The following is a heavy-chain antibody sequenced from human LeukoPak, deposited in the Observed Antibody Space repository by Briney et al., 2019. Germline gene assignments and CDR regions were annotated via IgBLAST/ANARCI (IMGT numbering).Heavy chain of an antibody. CDR1: GDSIRTYY. CDR3: ARALTPGYCSGGACSYFDY. Sequence: SETLSLTCTVSGDSIRTYYWSWIRQPPGEGLEWIGSIYYSGSTNYNPSLKGRVTISLDTSKSQFSLKVSSVTAADTAVYYCARALTPGYCSGGACSYFDYWGQGTLVTVSS. D-gene: IGHD2-15*01. CDR2: IYYSGST. V-gene: IGHV4-59*01. J-gene: IGHJ4*02.